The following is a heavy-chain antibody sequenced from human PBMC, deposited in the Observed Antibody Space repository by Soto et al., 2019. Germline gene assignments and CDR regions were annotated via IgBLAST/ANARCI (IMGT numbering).Heavy chain of an antibody. V-gene: IGHV1-18*01. CDR2: INSYNGVT. CDR1: GYTLINNYG. CDR3: ARDRQNYGSLDY. J-gene: IGHJ4*02. D-gene: IGHD4-17*01. Sequence: QVQLVQSGAEVKKSGASVKVSCKASGYTLINNYGISWVRQAPGQGLEWMGWINSYNGVTNNARNFQDRVTMTTDASTTTAYMELRSLTSDDTAVYYCARDRQNYGSLDYWGQGTLVTVSS.